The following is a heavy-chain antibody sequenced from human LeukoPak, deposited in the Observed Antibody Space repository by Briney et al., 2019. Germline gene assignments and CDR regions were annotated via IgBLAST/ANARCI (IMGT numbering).Heavy chain of an antibody. J-gene: IGHJ6*03. D-gene: IGHD2-2*01. Sequence: RASVKVSCKASGYTFTSYDINWVRQATGQGLEWMGWMNPNSGNTGYAQKFQGRVTMTRNTSISTAYMELSSLRSEDTAVYYCARERRLGDCSSTSCYPYYYYYYMDVWGKGTTVTVS. V-gene: IGHV1-8*01. CDR1: GYTFTSYD. CDR3: ARERRLGDCSSTSCYPYYYYYYMDV. CDR2: MNPNSGNT.